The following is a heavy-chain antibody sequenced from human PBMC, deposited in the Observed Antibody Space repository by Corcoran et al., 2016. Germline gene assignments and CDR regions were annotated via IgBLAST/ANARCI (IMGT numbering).Heavy chain of an antibody. J-gene: IGHJ4*02. CDR2: INHSGST. CDR3: ARVRAFSYFDY. D-gene: IGHD3-16*01. Sequence: QLQLQQWGAGLLKPSETLSLTCAVYGGSFSGYYWSWIRQPPGKGLEWIGEINHSGSTNYNPSLKSRVTISVDTSKNQFSLKLSSVTAADTAVYYCARVRAFSYFDYWGQGTLVTVSS. CDR1: GGSFSGYY. V-gene: IGHV4-34*01.